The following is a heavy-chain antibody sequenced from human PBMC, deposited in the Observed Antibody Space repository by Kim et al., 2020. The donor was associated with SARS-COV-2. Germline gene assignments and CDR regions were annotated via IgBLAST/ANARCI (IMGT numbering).Heavy chain of an antibody. CDR1: GGTFSSYA. V-gene: IGHV1-69*13. D-gene: IGHD4-17*01. Sequence: SVKVSCKASGGTFSSYAISWVRQAPGQGLEWMGGIIPIFGTANYAQKFQGRVTITADESTSTAYMELSSLRSEDTAVYYCARDSDPYGGNSAYYYYYMDVWGKGTTVTVSS. J-gene: IGHJ6*03. CDR2: IIPIFGTA. CDR3: ARDSDPYGGNSAYYYYYMDV.